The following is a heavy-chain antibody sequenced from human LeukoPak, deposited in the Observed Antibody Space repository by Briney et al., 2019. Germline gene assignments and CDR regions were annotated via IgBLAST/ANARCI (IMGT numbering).Heavy chain of an antibody. D-gene: IGHD6-19*01. Sequence: PGGSLRLSCAASGFTFSDYYMSWIRQAPGKGLEWVSYISSSSSYTNYADSVKGRFTISRDNAKNSLYLQMNSLRAEDTAVYYCARVGVQGLARKSYFQHRGQGTLVTVSS. CDR1: GFTFSDYY. CDR2: ISSSSSYT. J-gene: IGHJ1*01. CDR3: ARVGVQGLARKSYFQH. V-gene: IGHV3-11*06.